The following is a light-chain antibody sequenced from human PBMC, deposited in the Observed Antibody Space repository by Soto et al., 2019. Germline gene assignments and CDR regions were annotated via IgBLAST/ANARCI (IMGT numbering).Light chain of an antibody. CDR3: MQALQTPLT. Sequence: DIVMTQSPLSLPVTPAEPASISCRSSQSLLHSNGYNYLDWYLQKPGQSPQLLIYLGSNRASGVPDRFSGSGSGTDFTLKISRVEAEDVGVYYCMQALQTPLTFGGGTKVDI. CDR1: QSLLHSNGYNY. CDR2: LGS. V-gene: IGKV2-28*01. J-gene: IGKJ4*01.